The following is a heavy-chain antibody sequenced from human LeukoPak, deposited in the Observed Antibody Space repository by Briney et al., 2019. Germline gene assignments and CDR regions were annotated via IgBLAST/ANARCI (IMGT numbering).Heavy chain of an antibody. D-gene: IGHD3-10*01. CDR2: ISYDGSNK. CDR3: AKDGDYYGSGLTARDKFDP. Sequence: GGSLRLSCAASGFTFSSYGMHWVRQAPGKGLEWVAVISYDGSNKYYADSVKGRFTISRDNSKNTLYLQMNSLRAEDTAVYYCAKDGDYYGSGLTARDKFDPWGQGTLVTVSS. J-gene: IGHJ5*02. V-gene: IGHV3-30*18. CDR1: GFTFSSYG.